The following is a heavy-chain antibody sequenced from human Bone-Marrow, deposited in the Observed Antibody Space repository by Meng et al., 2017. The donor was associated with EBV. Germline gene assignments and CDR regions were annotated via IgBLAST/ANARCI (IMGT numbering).Heavy chain of an antibody. CDR3: ARGMRNFNF. CDR1: GYTFSSFG. Sequence: QLVQSGAEVKKPGASVKVSCKASGYTFSSFGISWVRQAPGQGPEWMGWISDYNGDTKYAQKFQGRVTVTTDTSTSTAYMELRSLRRDDTAVYYCARGMRNFNFWGQGTLVTVSS. CDR2: ISDYNGDT. J-gene: IGHJ4*02. V-gene: IGHV1-18*01.